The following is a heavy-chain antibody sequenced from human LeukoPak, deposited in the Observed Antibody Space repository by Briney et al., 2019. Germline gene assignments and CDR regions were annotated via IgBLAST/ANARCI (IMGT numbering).Heavy chain of an antibody. CDR1: GFAFSTFA. V-gene: IGHV3-23*01. J-gene: IGHJ6*03. D-gene: IGHD6-19*01. Sequence: PGGSLRLSCAASGFAFSTFAMGWVRQSPGKGLEWLSTINGGGNTTFYADSVKGRFTISRDNSKNTLYSHMDSLRPDDTAIYYCTKELHVAVAVADYYYFYMDVWGRGTAVTVSS. CDR2: INGGGNTT. CDR3: TKELHVAVAVADYYYFYMDV.